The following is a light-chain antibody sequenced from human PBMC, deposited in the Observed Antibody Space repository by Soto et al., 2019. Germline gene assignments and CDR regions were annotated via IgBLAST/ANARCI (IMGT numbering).Light chain of an antibody. V-gene: IGKV3-11*01. CDR3: QQRSSRPPLT. J-gene: IGKJ4*01. CDR2: DAS. CDR1: QSVSSY. Sequence: EIVLTQSPATLSLSPGESATLSCRASQSVSSYLAWYQQKPGQGPRLLIYDASKRPTGIPARFSGSGSGTDFTLTITCLETEDFAIYYCQQRSSRPPLTFGGGTKVEIK.